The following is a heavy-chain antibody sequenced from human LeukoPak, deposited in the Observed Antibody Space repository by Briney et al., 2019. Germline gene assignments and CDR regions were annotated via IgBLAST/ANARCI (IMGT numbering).Heavy chain of an antibody. V-gene: IGHV3-33*01. CDR3: ARSNSGYDAPGY. Sequence: PGRSLRLSCAASGFTFSSYGVHWVRQAPGKGLEWVAVIWYDGSNKYYADSVKGRFTISRDNSKNTLYLQMNSLRAEDTAVYYCARSNSGYDAPGYWGQGTLVTVSS. CDR1: GFTFSSYG. D-gene: IGHD5-12*01. CDR2: IWYDGSNK. J-gene: IGHJ4*02.